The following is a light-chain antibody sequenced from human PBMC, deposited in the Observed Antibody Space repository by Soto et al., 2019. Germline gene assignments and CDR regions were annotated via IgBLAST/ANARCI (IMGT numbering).Light chain of an antibody. CDR3: QQSYSAPT. CDR1: QSVSKY. CDR2: AAS. V-gene: IGKV1-39*01. J-gene: IGKJ3*01. Sequence: DIQMTRSPSSLSASVGDRVTITCRASQSVSKYSNWYQQKPGKAPKLLIYAASNLQSGVPSRFSGSGSGTDFTLTISSLQPEDFATYYCQQSYSAPTFGPGTKVYV.